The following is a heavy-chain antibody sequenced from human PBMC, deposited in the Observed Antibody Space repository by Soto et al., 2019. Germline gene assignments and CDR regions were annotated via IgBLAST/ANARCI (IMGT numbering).Heavy chain of an antibody. CDR3: AKDLVSVRGYFDY. Sequence: SETLSLTCAVSGGSISSGGYSWSWIRQPPGKGLEWIGYMYHSGSTYYNPSLKGRFTISRDNSKNTLYLQMNSLRAEDTAVYYCAKDLVSVRGYFDYWGQGTLVTVSS. D-gene: IGHD5-12*01. V-gene: IGHV4-30-2*02. CDR1: GGSISSGGYS. CDR2: MYHSGST. J-gene: IGHJ4*02.